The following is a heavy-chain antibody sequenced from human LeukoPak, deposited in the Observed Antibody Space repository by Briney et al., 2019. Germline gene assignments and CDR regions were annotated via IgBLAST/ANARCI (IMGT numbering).Heavy chain of an antibody. V-gene: IGHV4-61*08. CDR2: IYYSGST. CDR1: GGSISSGGYY. D-gene: IGHD3-22*01. J-gene: IGHJ6*02. CDR3: ARERVVVSYSEDYYYYGMDV. Sequence: PSETLSLTCTVSGGSISSGGYYWSWIRQHPGKGLEWIGYIYYSGSTNYNPSLKSRVTISVDTSKNQFSLKLSSVTAADTAVYYCARERVVVSYSEDYYYYGMDVWGQGTTVTVSS.